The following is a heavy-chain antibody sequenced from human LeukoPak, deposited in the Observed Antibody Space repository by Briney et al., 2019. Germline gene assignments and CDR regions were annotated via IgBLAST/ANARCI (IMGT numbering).Heavy chain of an antibody. J-gene: IGHJ6*03. CDR2: IIPIFGTP. D-gene: IGHD5-12*01. CDR1: GGTFSSYI. V-gene: IGHV1-69*13. CDR3: AKDRYGDYEAPFHYYMDA. Sequence: ASVKVSCKASGGTFSSYIITWVRQAPGQGLEWMGRIIPIFGTPDYAQKFQGRVTITADESTSTAYMELSRLRIEDTAVYYCAKDRYGDYEAPFHYYMDAWGRGTTVTVSS.